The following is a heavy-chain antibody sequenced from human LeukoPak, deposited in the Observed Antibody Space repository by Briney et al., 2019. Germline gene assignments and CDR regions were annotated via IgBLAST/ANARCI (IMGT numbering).Heavy chain of an antibody. J-gene: IGHJ4*02. V-gene: IGHV6-1*01. D-gene: IGHD3-10*01. CDR1: GDSVSSNSAA. CDR2: TYYRSKWYN. CDR3: ASSIIYYGSGSPFDY. Sequence: SQTLSLTCAISGDSVSSNSAAWNWIRQSPSRGLEWLGRTYYRSKWYNDYAVSAKSRITINPDTSKNQFSLQLNSVTPEDTAVYYCASSIIYYGSGSPFDYWGQGTLVTVSS.